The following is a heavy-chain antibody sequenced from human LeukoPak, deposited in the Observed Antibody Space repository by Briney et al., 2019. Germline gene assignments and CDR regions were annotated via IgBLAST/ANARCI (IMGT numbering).Heavy chain of an antibody. D-gene: IGHD6-19*01. CDR2: INRDGSSI. Sequence: GGSLRLSCAASRFTFSSHWMHWVRQAPGKGLVWVSRINRDGSSITYADSVKGRFTISRGNAKNTLYLQMNSLRAEDTAVYYCAREGLKAVAGSLDYWGQGTLVTVSS. J-gene: IGHJ4*02. CDR3: AREGLKAVAGSLDY. V-gene: IGHV3-74*01. CDR1: RFTFSSHW.